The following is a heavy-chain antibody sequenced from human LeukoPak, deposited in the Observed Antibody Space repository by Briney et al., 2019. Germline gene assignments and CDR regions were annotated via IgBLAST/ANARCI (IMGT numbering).Heavy chain of an antibody. CDR1: GGSISSGGYY. Sequence: SETLSFTCTVSGGSISSGGYYWSWIRQHPGKGLEWIGYIYYSGSTYYNPSLKSRVTISVDTSKNQFSLKLSSVTAADTAVYYCARDGTKLLGYGMDVWGQGTTVTVSS. J-gene: IGHJ6*02. CDR2: IYYSGST. D-gene: IGHD3-16*01. CDR3: ARDGTKLLGYGMDV. V-gene: IGHV4-31*03.